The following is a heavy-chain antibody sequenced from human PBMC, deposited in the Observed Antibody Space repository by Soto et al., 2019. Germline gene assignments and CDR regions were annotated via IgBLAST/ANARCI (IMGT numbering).Heavy chain of an antibody. CDR3: ARTPGYSYGPYYFDY. V-gene: IGHV1-46*01. Sequence: QVQLVQSGAEVKKPGASVKVSCKASGYTFTSYYMHWVRQAPGQGLEWMGIINPSGGSTSYAQKFQGRVTMTRDTSTSTVYMEVSSLRSEDTAVYYCARTPGYSYGPYYFDYWGQGTLVTVSS. J-gene: IGHJ4*02. CDR2: INPSGGST. CDR1: GYTFTSYY. D-gene: IGHD5-18*01.